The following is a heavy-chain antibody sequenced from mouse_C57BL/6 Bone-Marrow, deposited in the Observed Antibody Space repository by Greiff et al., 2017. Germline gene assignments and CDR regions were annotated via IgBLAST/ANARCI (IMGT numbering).Heavy chain of an antibody. Sequence: EVKLMESGGGLVQPGGSMKLSCVASGFTFSNYWMNWVRQSPEQGLEWVAQIRLKSDNYATHYAESVKGRFTISRDDSKSSVYLQMNNLRAEDTGIYYCSYGSPFAYWGQGTLVTVSA. D-gene: IGHD1-1*01. V-gene: IGHV6-3*01. CDR2: IRLKSDNYAT. CDR1: GFTFSNYW. J-gene: IGHJ3*01. CDR3: SYGSPFAY.